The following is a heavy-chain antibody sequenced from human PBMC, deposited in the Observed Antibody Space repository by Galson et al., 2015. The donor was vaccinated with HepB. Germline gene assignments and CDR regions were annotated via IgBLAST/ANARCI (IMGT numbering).Heavy chain of an antibody. V-gene: IGHV1-18*01. CDR1: GYTFTSYG. CDR2: ISAYNGNT. Sequence: SVKVSCKASGYTFTSYGISWVRQAPGQGLEWMGWISAYNGNTNYAQKLQGRVTMTTDTSTSTAYMELRSLRSDDTAVYYCARETLTAAAGKNYYYMDVWGKGTTVTVSS. J-gene: IGHJ6*03. CDR3: ARETLTAAAGKNYYYMDV. D-gene: IGHD6-13*01.